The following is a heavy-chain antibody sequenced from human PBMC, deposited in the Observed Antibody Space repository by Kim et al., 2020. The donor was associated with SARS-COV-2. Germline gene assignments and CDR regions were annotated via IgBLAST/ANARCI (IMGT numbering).Heavy chain of an antibody. CDR3: TTDRNGVPGDW. Sequence: GGSLRLSCVASGFFFNTGGLSWVRQAPGKGLEWVGLIKSKNDGGTTDYAAPVKGRFTISSDDSKPTIYLQMNSLKTEDTAVYYCTTDRNGVPGDWWGQGTLVTVSS. CDR2: IKSKNDGGTT. V-gene: IGHV3-15*01. D-gene: IGHD2-21*01. J-gene: IGHJ4*02. CDR1: GFFFNTGG.